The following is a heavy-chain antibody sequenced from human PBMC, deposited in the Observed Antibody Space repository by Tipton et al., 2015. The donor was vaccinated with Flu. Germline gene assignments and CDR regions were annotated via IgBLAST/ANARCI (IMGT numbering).Heavy chain of an antibody. Sequence: QVQLVQSGGGLVKPGGYLRLSCAASGFTFSDDYMSWIRQAPGRGLEWVSHISSSGSTINYADSVKGRFTISRDNAKNSLYLQMNSLRAEGTAVYYCARDHPPSITVLGEITDYFGMDDWGQGTTVTVSS. CDR3: ARDHPPSITVLGEITDYFGMDD. D-gene: IGHD3-3*01. J-gene: IGHJ6*02. V-gene: IGHV3-11*01. CDR1: GFTFSDDY. CDR2: ISSSGSTI.